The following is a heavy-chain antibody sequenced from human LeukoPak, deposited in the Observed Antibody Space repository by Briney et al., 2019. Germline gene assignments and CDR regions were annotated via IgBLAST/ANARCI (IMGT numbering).Heavy chain of an antibody. CDR1: GGSFSGYY. J-gene: IGHJ6*03. CDR2: INHSGST. Sequence: SETLSLTCAVYGGSFSGYYWSWIRQPPGKGLEWIGEINHSGSTNYNPSLKSRVTISVDTSKNQFSLKLSSVTAADTAVYYCARVISSGSMGYYYYYYMDVWGKGTTVTISS. CDR3: ARVISSGSMGYYYYYYMDV. D-gene: IGHD3-22*01. V-gene: IGHV4-34*01.